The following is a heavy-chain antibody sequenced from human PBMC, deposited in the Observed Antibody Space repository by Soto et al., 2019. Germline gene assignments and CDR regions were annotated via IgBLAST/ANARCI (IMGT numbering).Heavy chain of an antibody. Sequence: QVQLVQSGAEVKKPGSSVKVSCKASGGTFSSYTISWVRQAPGQGLEWMGRIIPILGIANYAQKFQGRVTXNAXKXTSTAYMELSSLRSEDTAVYYCAAINEDYVVDYFDYWGQGTLVTVSS. J-gene: IGHJ4*02. D-gene: IGHD4-17*01. CDR3: AAINEDYVVDYFDY. CDR1: GGTFSSYT. V-gene: IGHV1-69*02. CDR2: IIPILGIA.